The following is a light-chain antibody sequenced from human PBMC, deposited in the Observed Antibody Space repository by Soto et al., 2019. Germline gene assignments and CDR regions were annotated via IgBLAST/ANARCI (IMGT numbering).Light chain of an antibody. V-gene: IGKV3-11*01. CDR1: QSVSSY. CDR3: QQRSNWLAIT. J-gene: IGKJ5*01. Sequence: EIVLTQSPATLSLSPGERATLSCSASQSVSSYLAWYQQKPCQAPRLLIYDASNRATGIPARFSGSGSGTDFTLTISSIEPEDFAVSYCQQRSNWLAITFGQGTRLEIK. CDR2: DAS.